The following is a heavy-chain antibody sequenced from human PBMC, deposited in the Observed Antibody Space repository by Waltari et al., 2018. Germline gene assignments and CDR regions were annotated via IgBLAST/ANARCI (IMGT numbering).Heavy chain of an antibody. Sequence: EVQLVQSGAEVKKPGATVKISCKASGYTFTDYYMPWVQQAPGKGLEWMGRVDPEDGETIYAEKFQGRGTITADTSTDTAYMELSSLRSEDTAVYYCASSITMIVVVGFDPWGQGTLVTVSS. CDR2: VDPEDGET. CDR1: GYTFTDYY. J-gene: IGHJ5*02. V-gene: IGHV1-69-2*01. CDR3: ASSITMIVVVGFDP. D-gene: IGHD3-22*01.